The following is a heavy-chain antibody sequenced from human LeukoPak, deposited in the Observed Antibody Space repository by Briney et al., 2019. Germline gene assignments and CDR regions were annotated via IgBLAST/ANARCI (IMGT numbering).Heavy chain of an antibody. CDR2: IYHSGST. Sequence: PSGTLSLTCAVSGGSISSSNWWSWVRQPPGKGLEWIGEIYHSGSTNYNPSLKSRVTISVDKSKNQFSLKLSSVTAADTAVYYCATDWARGELLPLYYAFDIWGQGTMVTVSS. V-gene: IGHV4-4*02. CDR1: GGSISSSNW. J-gene: IGHJ3*02. D-gene: IGHD1-26*01. CDR3: ATDWARGELLPLYYAFDI.